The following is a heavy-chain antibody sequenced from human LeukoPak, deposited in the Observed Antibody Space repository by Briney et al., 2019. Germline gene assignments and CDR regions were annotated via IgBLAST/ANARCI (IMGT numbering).Heavy chain of an antibody. D-gene: IGHD6-19*01. CDR3: ARELVAGTGATSWFDP. CDR1: GGSISSYY. CDR2: IYYSGST. Sequence: SETLSLTCTVSGGSISSYYWSWIRQPPGKVLEWIGYIYYSGSTNYNPSLKSRLTISVDTSKNQFSLKLSSVTAADTAVYYCARELVAGTGATSWFDPWGQGTLVTVSS. V-gene: IGHV4-59*01. J-gene: IGHJ5*02.